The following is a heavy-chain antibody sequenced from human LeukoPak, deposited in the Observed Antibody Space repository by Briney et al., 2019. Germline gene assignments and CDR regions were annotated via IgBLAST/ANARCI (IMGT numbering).Heavy chain of an antibody. CDR2: IYYSGST. Sequence: PSETLSLTCTVSGGSISSGDYCWSWIRQPPGKGLEWIGYIYYSGSTYYNPSLKSRVTISVDTSKNQFSLKLSSVTAADTAVYYCARAVYDYVWGSYRLGFDYWGQGTLVTVSS. CDR3: ARAVYDYVWGSYRLGFDY. CDR1: GGSISSGDYC. J-gene: IGHJ4*02. V-gene: IGHV4-30-4*01. D-gene: IGHD3-16*02.